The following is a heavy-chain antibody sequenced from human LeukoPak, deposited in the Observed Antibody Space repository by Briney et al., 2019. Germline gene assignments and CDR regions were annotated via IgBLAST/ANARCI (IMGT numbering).Heavy chain of an antibody. Sequence: SETLSLTCAVYGGSFSGYYWSWIRQPPGKGLEWIGEINHSGSTNYNPSLKSRVTISVDTSKNQFSLKLSSVTAADTAVYYCARRGSYFRPFDYWGQGTLVTVSS. D-gene: IGHD1-26*01. CDR3: ARRGSYFRPFDY. CDR2: INHSGST. CDR1: GGSFSGYY. V-gene: IGHV4-34*01. J-gene: IGHJ4*02.